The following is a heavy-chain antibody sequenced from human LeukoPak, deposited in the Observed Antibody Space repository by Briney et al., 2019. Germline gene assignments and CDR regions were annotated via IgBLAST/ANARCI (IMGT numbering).Heavy chain of an antibody. J-gene: IGHJ4*02. V-gene: IGHV1-2*02. CDR2: SDLKSGAT. D-gene: IGHD6-19*01. CDR3: ARDSDYYSSGWSPWDY. CDR1: GYTFTSYY. Sequence: GASVKVSCKTSGYTFTSYYIHWLRQAPGQRFEWMGWSDLKSGATKYEHFQGRVTMTRDTSISTAYMELSRLTSDDTALYYCARDSDYYSSGWSPWDYWGQGTLVTVSS.